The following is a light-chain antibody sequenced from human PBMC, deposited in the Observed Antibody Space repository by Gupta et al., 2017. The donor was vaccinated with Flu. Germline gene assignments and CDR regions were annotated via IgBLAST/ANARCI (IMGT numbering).Light chain of an antibody. CDR2: KDS. CDR1: ALPKQY. Sequence: SDELTQPPSVSVSPGQTARITCSGDALPKQYAYWYQQKPGQAPVLVIYKDSERPSGITERFSGSSSGTTVTLTISGVQAEDEADYYCQSADSSGTYFVVFGGGTKLTVL. J-gene: IGLJ2*01. CDR3: QSADSSGTYFVV. V-gene: IGLV3-25*02.